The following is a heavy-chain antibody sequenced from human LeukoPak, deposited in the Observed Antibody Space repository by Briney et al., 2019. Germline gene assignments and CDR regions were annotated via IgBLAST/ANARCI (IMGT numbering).Heavy chain of an antibody. V-gene: IGHV1-18*04. CDR3: ARSGYYFVGFDY. Sequence: ASVKVSCKASGYSFTEYGINWVRQAPGQGLEWMWWISAYNGNTNFAPRFQDRVIMTTDTSTSTAHMELRSLRSDDTAVYFCARSGYYFVGFDYWGQGTLVTVSP. CDR1: GYSFTEYG. J-gene: IGHJ4*02. D-gene: IGHD3-22*01. CDR2: ISAYNGNT.